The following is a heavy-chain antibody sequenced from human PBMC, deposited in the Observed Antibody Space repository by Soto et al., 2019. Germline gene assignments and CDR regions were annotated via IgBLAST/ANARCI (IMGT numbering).Heavy chain of an antibody. CDR2: INHSGTT. J-gene: IGHJ6*02. CDR1: GGSLSGYS. Sequence: KPSETLSLTCYVSGGSLSGYSWNWIRQPPGKGLEWIGEINHSGTTNFNPTLKSRVTISVETSKNQFFLKLTSVTAADTAMYFCAREKFGSGSFSYGMDVWGHGTTVTVSS. CDR3: AREKFGSGSFSYGMDV. D-gene: IGHD3-10*01. V-gene: IGHV4-34*01.